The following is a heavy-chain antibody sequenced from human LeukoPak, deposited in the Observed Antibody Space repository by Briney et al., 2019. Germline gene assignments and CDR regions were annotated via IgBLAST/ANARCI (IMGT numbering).Heavy chain of an antibody. CDR1: GFSFSSSY. Sequence: PGGSLRLSCVASGFSFSSSYMSWVRQAPGKGLEGLANIKQDGNEKHYVDYVKRRFTISRDNAKSSLYLQMNRLRADDTAVYYCARDPLVREYSRFDSWGQGTLVTVSS. CDR3: ARDPLVREYSRFDS. J-gene: IGHJ4*02. CDR2: IKQDGNEK. V-gene: IGHV3-7*01. D-gene: IGHD1-26*01.